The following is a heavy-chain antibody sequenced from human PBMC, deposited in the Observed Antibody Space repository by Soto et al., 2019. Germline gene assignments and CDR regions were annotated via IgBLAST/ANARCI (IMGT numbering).Heavy chain of an antibody. CDR3: ANNGLSSSPSAIDY. Sequence: SGGSLRLSCATSGFTFSSNGMSWVRQAPGKGLDWVSGISGSGRNTYYADSVKCRFTISRDNSKNTLFLQMKSLRAEDTAVYHCANNGLSSSPSAIDYWDQGTLATVSS. CDR2: ISGSGRNT. D-gene: IGHD6-6*01. V-gene: IGHV3-23*01. CDR1: GFTFSSNG. J-gene: IGHJ4*02.